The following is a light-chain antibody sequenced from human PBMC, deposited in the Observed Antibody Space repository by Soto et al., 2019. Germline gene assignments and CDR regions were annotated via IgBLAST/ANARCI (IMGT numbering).Light chain of an antibody. CDR2: KIS. CDR1: QSLVHSDGNTY. CDR3: RQATPSHS. V-gene: IGKV2-24*01. Sequence: DIVMTQTPLSLPVTLGQPSSISCRSSQSLVHSDGNTYFKWLQQRPGQPPRLLIYKISNRFPGVPDRFRGSGAWADFTLKISRGQAEAVGFYYCRQATPSHSFGQGSKLEIK. J-gene: IGKJ2*01.